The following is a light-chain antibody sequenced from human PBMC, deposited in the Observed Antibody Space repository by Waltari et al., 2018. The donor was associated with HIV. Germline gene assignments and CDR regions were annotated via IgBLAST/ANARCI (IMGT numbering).Light chain of an antibody. CDR2: EVI. CDR1: RSDVGGYYS. CDR3: CSYAGAYTYVR. J-gene: IGLJ3*02. V-gene: IGLV2-11*01. Sequence: QSALTQPRSVSGSPGQSVTISCPGTRSDVGGYYSVSWYLQHPRKVPKLIIYEVITRLSGGPDRCSGSKSGNTASLTISGLQTEDEAEYFCCSYAGAYTYVRFGGGTKLTVL.